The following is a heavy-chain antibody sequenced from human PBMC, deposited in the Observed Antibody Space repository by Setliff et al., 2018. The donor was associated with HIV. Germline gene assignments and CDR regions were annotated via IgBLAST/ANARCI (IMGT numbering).Heavy chain of an antibody. J-gene: IGHJ4*02. CDR2: IYTSGST. Sequence: LSLTCTVSGGSISSGSYYWSWIRQPAGKGLEWIGRIYTSGSTNYNPSLKSRVTISEDTSKNQFSLKLSSVTAADTAVYYCARSHFYCSGGSCYSGYFDYWGQGTLVTVSS. CDR3: ARSHFYCSGGSCYSGYFDY. D-gene: IGHD2-15*01. CDR1: GGSISSGSYY. V-gene: IGHV4-61*02.